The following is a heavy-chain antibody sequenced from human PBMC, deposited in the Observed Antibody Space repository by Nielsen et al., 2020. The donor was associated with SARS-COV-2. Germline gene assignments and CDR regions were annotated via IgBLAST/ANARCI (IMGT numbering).Heavy chain of an antibody. D-gene: IGHD2-21*01. CDR1: GFTFSSLW. CDR3: AKVWWAETDAFDF. CDR2: ISDDGNDQ. Sequence: GESLKISCAASGFTFSSLWMSWVRQAAGKGLEWVAGISDDGNDQNYAEFVEGRLTISRDNSKNTLFLEMNSLRAEDTAVYYCAKVWWAETDAFDFWGQGTTVTVSS. V-gene: IGHV3-30*18. J-gene: IGHJ3*01.